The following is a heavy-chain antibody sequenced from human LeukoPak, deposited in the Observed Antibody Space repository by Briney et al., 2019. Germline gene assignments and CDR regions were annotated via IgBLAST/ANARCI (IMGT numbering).Heavy chain of an antibody. V-gene: IGHV4-34*01. CDR3: ARGRSVWFDP. CDR1: GGSFSGYY. J-gene: IGHJ5*02. CDR2: INQSGST. Sequence: SETLSLTCVVYGGSFSGYYWSWIRQPPGKGLEWIGEINQSGSTNYNPSLKSRVTILVDTSKNQFSLKLNSVTAADTAVYYCARGRSVWFDPWGQGTLVTVSS.